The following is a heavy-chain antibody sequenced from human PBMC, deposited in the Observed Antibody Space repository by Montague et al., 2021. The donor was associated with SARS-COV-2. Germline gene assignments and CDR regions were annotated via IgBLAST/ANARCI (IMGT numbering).Heavy chain of an antibody. J-gene: IGHJ4*02. V-gene: IGHV4-34*01. Sequence: SETLSLTCAVYGGSFSGYYWSWIRQPPGKGLEWIGEINHSGSTNYNPSLKSRVTISVDTSKNQFSLKLSSVTASDTAVYYCARCWPYGDYGRVYYWGQGTMVTVS. CDR1: GGSFSGYY. CDR2: INHSGST. D-gene: IGHD4-17*01. CDR3: ARCWPYGDYGRVYY.